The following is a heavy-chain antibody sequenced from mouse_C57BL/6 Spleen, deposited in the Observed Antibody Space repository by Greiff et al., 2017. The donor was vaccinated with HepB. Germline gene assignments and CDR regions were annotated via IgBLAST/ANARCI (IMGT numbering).Heavy chain of an antibody. CDR1: GYTFTSYW. D-gene: IGHD2-4*01. V-gene: IGHV1-52*01. Sequence: QVQLKQSGAELVRPGSSVKLSCKASGYTFTSYWMHWVKQRPIQGLEWIGNIDPSDSETHYNQKFKDKATLTVDKSSSTAYMQLSSLTSEDSAVYYCARELRRGFAYWGQGTLVTVSA. J-gene: IGHJ3*01. CDR3: ARELRRGFAY. CDR2: IDPSDSET.